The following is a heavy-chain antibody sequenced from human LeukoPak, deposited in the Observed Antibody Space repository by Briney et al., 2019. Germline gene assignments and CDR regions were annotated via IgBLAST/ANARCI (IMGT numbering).Heavy chain of an antibody. D-gene: IGHD6-19*01. Sequence: EESLKISCKGSGYSFTSYWIGWVRQMPGKGLEWMGIIYPGDSDTRYSPSFQGQVTISADKSISTAYLQWSSLKASDTAMYYCARLTKGIAVAGTYYGMDVWGQGTTVTVSS. CDR2: IYPGDSDT. CDR1: GYSFTSYW. J-gene: IGHJ6*02. CDR3: ARLTKGIAVAGTYYGMDV. V-gene: IGHV5-51*01.